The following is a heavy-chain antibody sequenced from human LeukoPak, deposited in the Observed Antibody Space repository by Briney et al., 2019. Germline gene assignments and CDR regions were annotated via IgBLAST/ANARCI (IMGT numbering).Heavy chain of an antibody. CDR3: ARDYYYYDSGSYYTNIAN. CDR2: IKQDGSEK. V-gene: IGHV3-7*01. J-gene: IGHJ4*02. Sequence: GGSLRLSCAASGFTFSRYWMTWARQAPGKGLEWVANIKQDGSEKYYVDSVKGRFTISRDNAKNSLYLQMNSLRAEDTAVYYCARDYYYYDSGSYYTNIANWGQGTLVTVSS. D-gene: IGHD3-10*01. CDR1: GFTFSRYW.